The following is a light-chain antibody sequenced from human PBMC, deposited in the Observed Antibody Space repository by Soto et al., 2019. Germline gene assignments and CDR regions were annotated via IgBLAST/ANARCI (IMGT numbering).Light chain of an antibody. V-gene: IGKV1-6*01. CDR1: QGIRND. J-gene: IGKJ1*01. Sequence: AIQMTQSPSSLSASVGDRVTITCRASQGIRNDLGWYQQKPGKAPKLLIYAASSLQSGVPSRFSGSGSATDLTLTISSRQPEDSATYYCLQDYNYPWTFGQGTNVEIK. CDR3: LQDYNYPWT. CDR2: AAS.